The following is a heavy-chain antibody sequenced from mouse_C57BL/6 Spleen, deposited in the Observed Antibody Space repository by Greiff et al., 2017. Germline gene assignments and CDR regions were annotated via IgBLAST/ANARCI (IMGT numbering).Heavy chain of an antibody. Sequence: QVQLQQSGPELVKPGASVKISCKASGYTFTDYYINWVKQRPGQGLEWIGWIFPGSGSTHYNEKFKGKATLTVDKSSSTAYMLLSSLTSEDSAVYFCTRSIAAVVGNWYFDVWGTGTTVTVSS. V-gene: IGHV1-75*01. CDR1: GYTFTDYY. D-gene: IGHD1-1*01. CDR3: TRSIAAVVGNWYFDV. J-gene: IGHJ1*03. CDR2: IFPGSGST.